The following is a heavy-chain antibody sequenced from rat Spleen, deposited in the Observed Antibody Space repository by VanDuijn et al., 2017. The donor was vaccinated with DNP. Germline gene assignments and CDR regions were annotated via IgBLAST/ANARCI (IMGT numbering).Heavy chain of an antibody. CDR1: GFTFSDYY. J-gene: IGHJ4*01. V-gene: IGHV5-22*01. Sequence: EVQLVESGGGLVQPGRSLKLSCAASGFTFSDYYMAWVRQAPKKGLEWVASISYEGSIPYYGDSMKGRFTISRDNAKSTLYLQMDSLRSEDTATYYCATLPFLTTVARYAMDAWGQGTSVTVSS. CDR3: ATLPFLTTVARYAMDA. D-gene: IGHD1-3*01. CDR2: ISYEGSIP.